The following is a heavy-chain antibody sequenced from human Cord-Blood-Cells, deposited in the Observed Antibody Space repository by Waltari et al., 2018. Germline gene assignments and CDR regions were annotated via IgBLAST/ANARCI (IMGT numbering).Heavy chain of an antibody. V-gene: IGHV3-48*01. J-gene: IGHJ6*02. Sequence: EVQLVESGGGLVQPGGSLRLSCAASGFTSSSYSMNWFCQAPGKGLEWVSYISSSSSTIYYADSVKGRFTISRDNAKNSLYLQMNSLRAEDTAVYYCARVCHYDFWSGYYYYYYGMDVWGQGTTVTVSS. CDR2: ISSSSSTI. D-gene: IGHD3-3*01. CDR3: ARVCHYDFWSGYYYYYYGMDV. CDR1: GFTSSSYS.